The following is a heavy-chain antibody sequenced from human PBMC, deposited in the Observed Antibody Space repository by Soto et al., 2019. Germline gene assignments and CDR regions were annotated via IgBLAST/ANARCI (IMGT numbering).Heavy chain of an antibody. J-gene: IGHJ4*02. D-gene: IGHD5-18*01. Sequence: GESLKISCKGSGYSFTSYWIGWVRQMPGKGLEWMGIIHPGDSDTRYSPSFQGQVTISADKSISTAYLQWSSLKASDTAMYYYAGQGGVKGIPVNYWGQGTLVPVSS. CDR2: IHPGDSDT. CDR3: AGQGGVKGIPVNY. CDR1: GYSFTSYW. V-gene: IGHV5-51*01.